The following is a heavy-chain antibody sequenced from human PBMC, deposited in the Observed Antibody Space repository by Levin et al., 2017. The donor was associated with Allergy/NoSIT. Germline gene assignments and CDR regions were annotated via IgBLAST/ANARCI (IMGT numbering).Heavy chain of an antibody. D-gene: IGHD1-26*01. CDR1: GFTFSAYS. CDR2: ITTSGTM. V-gene: IGHV3-48*01. CDR3: TRDPPGSHFNY. J-gene: IGHJ4*02. Sequence: QPGGSLRLSCAASGFTFSAYSMNWVRQAPGRGLEWLSYITTSGTMYYADSVKGRFTISRDNAKNSLYLQMNSLRADDTAVYYCTRDPPGSHFNYWGQGTLVTVSS.